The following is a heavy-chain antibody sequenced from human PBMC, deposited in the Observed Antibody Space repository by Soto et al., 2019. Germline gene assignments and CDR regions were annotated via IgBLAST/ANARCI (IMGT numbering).Heavy chain of an antibody. J-gene: IGHJ6*02. Sequence: GGSLRLSCAASGFTFSSYAMSWARQAPGKGLEWVSAISGSGGSTYYADSVKGRFTISRDNSKNTLYLQMNSLRAEDTAVYYCAKDLGRYSNYGGYGMDVWGQGTTVTVSS. CDR3: AKDLGRYSNYGGYGMDV. D-gene: IGHD4-4*01. CDR1: GFTFSSYA. V-gene: IGHV3-23*01. CDR2: ISGSGGST.